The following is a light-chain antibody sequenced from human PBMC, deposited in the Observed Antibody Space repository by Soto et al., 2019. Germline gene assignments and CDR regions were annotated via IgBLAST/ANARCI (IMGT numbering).Light chain of an antibody. CDR1: QNISSW. CDR3: QQYNLNSSS. Sequence: DIQMTQSPSTLSASIGDRVTITCRASQNISSWLSWYQQKPGKAPNLLIYQASILESGAPSRFSGSVSGTGFSHIIRSRQPVDFANFYCQQYNLNSSSSGGGTKLDIK. J-gene: IGKJ4*01. CDR2: QAS. V-gene: IGKV1-5*03.